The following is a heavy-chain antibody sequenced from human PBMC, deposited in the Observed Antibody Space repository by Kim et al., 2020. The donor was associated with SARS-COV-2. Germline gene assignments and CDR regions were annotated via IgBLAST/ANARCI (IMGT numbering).Heavy chain of an antibody. CDR1: GFTFSASW. V-gene: IGHV3-7*01. Sequence: GGSLRLSCAASGFTFSASWMTWVRQSPGKGVDVVAYISEDGSTKSYVDSVKGRFTISRDNAKKSLYLQMSSLRAEDSALYYCGRSTAGISWGQGALVIVSS. CDR2: ISEDGSTK. J-gene: IGHJ5*02. D-gene: IGHD6-19*01. CDR3: GRSTAGIS.